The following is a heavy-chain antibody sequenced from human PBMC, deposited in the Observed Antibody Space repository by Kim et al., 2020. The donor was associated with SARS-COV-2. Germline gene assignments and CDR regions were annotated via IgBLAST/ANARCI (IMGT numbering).Heavy chain of an antibody. CDR2: IYQEGGET. V-gene: IGHV3-7*01. CDR3: ARDPSYYGSGCSGDYYYYGMDV. D-gene: IGHD3-10*01. J-gene: IGHJ6*02. CDR1: GFSFSHYW. Sequence: GGSLRLSCAASGFSFSHYWMNWVRQAPGKGLEWVANIYQEGGETYYVDSVKGRFTNSRDNAKKSLYLQMNSLRAEDTAVYYCARDPSYYGSGCSGDYYYYGMDVWGQGTTVTVSS.